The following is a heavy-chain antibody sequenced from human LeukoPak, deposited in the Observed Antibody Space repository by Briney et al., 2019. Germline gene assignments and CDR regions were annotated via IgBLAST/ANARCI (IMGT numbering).Heavy chain of an antibody. CDR1: GSISSHY. CDR2: IYYTGST. J-gene: IGHJ4*02. V-gene: IGHV4-59*11. D-gene: IGHD6-13*01. CDR3: ARVTGYRIEDYFDY. Sequence: SETLSLTCSVSGSISSHYWSWIRQTPGKGLEWIGYIYYTGSTKYNPSLESRVTISVDTSKDQYSLTLSSVTAADTAVYYCARVTGYRIEDYFDYWGQGTLVTVSS.